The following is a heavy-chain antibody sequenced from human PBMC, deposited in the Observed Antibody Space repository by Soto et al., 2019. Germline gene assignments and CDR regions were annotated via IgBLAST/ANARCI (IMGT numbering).Heavy chain of an antibody. D-gene: IGHD3-22*01. CDR2: INYRGCT. V-gene: IGHV4-31*03. CDR3: ARNHYNSKVYGY. CDR1: GDSINSGGYY. Sequence: SDPLSLTFTVSGDSINSGGYYCNYIPRHPCRILEWIGYINYRGCTNYNPPLKSRVTISRDTSKNQLSLNRSAGTAADTSLYYCARNHYNSKVYGYWGQGNLVTV. J-gene: IGHJ4*02.